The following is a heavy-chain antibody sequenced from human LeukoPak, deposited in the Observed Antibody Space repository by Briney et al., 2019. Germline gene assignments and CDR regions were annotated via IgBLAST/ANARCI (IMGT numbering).Heavy chain of an antibody. CDR3: ARVSGTMVRGVIPGWFDP. V-gene: IGHV3-74*01. J-gene: IGHJ5*02. CDR1: GFTFSSYW. CDR2: INSDGSST. D-gene: IGHD3-10*01. Sequence: PGGSLRLSCAASGFTFSSYWMHWVRQAPGKGLVWVSRINSDGSSTSYADSVKGRFTISRDNAKNTLCLQMNSLRAEDTAVYYCARVSGTMVRGVIPGWFDPWGQGTLVTVSS.